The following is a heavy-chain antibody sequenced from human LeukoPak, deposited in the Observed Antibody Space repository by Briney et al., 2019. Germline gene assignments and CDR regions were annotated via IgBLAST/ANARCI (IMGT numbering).Heavy chain of an antibody. CDR2: ISPNSYST. CDR1: GFNFSDYY. J-gene: IGHJ4*02. Sequence: GGSLRLSCEASGFNFSDYYMTWIRQAPGKGLEWLSYISPNSYSTYYTASVRGRFTISRDISKNSMYLQMNSLRAEDTALYYCARQKRTFDYWGRGTLVTVSS. CDR3: ARQKRTFDY. V-gene: IGHV3-11*01.